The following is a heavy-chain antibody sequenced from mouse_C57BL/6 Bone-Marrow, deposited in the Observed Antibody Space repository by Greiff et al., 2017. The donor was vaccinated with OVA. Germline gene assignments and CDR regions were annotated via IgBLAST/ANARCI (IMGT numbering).Heavy chain of an antibody. Sequence: EVQRVESGGDLVKPGGSLKLSCAASGFTFSSYGMSWVRQTPDKRLEWVATISSGGSYTYYPDSVKGRFTISRDNAKNTLYLQMSSLKSEDTAMYYCASLYYGSSFMDYWGQGTSVTVSS. V-gene: IGHV5-6*01. CDR1: GFTFSSYG. D-gene: IGHD1-1*01. CDR2: ISSGGSYT. J-gene: IGHJ4*01. CDR3: ASLYYGSSFMDY.